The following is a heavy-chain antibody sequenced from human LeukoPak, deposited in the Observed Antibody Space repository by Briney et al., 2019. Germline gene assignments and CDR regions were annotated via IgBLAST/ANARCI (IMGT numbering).Heavy chain of an antibody. CDR3: AREDPEVLELRRVFDY. CDR2: INWNGGNT. Sequence: GGSLRLSCAASGFTFDDYGMSWVRQAPGKGLGWVSGINWNGGNTGYADSVKGRFTISRDNAKNSLYLKMNSLRAEDTALYYCAREDPEVLELRRVFDYWGQGTLVTVSS. J-gene: IGHJ4*02. D-gene: IGHD1-7*01. CDR1: GFTFDDYG. V-gene: IGHV3-20*04.